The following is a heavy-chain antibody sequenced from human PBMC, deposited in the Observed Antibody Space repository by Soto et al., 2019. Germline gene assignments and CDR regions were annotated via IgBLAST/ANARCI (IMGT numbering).Heavy chain of an antibody. V-gene: IGHV3-30-3*01. J-gene: IGHJ4*02. D-gene: IGHD5-12*01. CDR1: GFTFSSYA. CDR3: AREERWLQPLDY. CDR2: ISYDGSNK. Sequence: PGGSLRLSCAASGFTFSSYAMHWVRQAPGKGLEWVAVISYDGSNKYYADSVKGRFTISRDNSKNTLYLQMNSLRAEDTAVYYCAREERWLQPLDYWGQGTLVTVSS.